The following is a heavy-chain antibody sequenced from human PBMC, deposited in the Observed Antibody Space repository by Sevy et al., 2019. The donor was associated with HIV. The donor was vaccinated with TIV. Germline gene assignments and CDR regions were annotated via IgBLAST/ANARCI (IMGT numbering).Heavy chain of an antibody. D-gene: IGHD2-8*01. J-gene: IGHJ4*02. CDR1: GFSFSTYW. Sequence: GGSLRLSCAASGFSFSTYWMHWVRQAPGKGLEWVANIKQDESEKYYVASVKGRFTISRDNAKNSVYLEMNSLRPEDTAIYYGAKGTSGSFDYWGQGTLVTVSS. V-gene: IGHV3-7*01. CDR3: AKGTSGSFDY. CDR2: IKQDESEK.